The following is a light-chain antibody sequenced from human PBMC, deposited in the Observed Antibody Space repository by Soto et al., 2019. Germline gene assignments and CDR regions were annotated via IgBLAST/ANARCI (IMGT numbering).Light chain of an antibody. V-gene: IGKV3-15*01. CDR2: GAS. J-gene: IGKJ1*01. CDR1: QSVSSN. CDR3: QQYYNWPRT. Sequence: EVVMRQSPATLSVSPGEGATLSCRASQSVSSNLAWYQQKPGQAPRLLTYGASTRATGIPARFSGSGSGTEFTLTISSLQPEDFAVYYCQQYYNWPRTFGQGTKVDIK.